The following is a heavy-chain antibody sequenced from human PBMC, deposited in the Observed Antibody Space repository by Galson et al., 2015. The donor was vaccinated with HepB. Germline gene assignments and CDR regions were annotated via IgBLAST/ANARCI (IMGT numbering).Heavy chain of an antibody. Sequence: SVKVSCKASGYTFTSYAMHWVRQAPGQRLEWMGWINAGNGNTKYSQKFQGRVTITRDTSASTAYMELSSLRSEDTAVYYCARDSYGDYGFDYWGQGTLVTVSS. CDR2: INAGNGNT. CDR1: GYTFTSYA. J-gene: IGHJ4*02. V-gene: IGHV1-3*01. D-gene: IGHD4-17*01. CDR3: ARDSYGDYGFDY.